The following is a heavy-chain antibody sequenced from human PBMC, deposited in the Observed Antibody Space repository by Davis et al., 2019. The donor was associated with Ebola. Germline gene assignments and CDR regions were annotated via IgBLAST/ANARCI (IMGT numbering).Heavy chain of an antibody. Sequence: GSLRLSCAVYGGSFSGYYWSWIRQPPGKGLEWIGEINHSGSTNYNPSLKSRVTISVDTSKNQFSLKLSSVTAADTAVYYCARGPATYSHFSPWGQGTLVTVSS. CDR3: ARGPATYSHFSP. V-gene: IGHV4-34*01. CDR1: GGSFSGYY. CDR2: INHSGST. D-gene: IGHD3-3*02. J-gene: IGHJ5*02.